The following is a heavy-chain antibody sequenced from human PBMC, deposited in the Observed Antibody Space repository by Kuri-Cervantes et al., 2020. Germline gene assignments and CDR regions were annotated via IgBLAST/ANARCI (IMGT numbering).Heavy chain of an antibody. CDR2: INHSGST. CDR3: ARGEGYSHGRYYFDY. Sequence: SETLSLTCTVYGGSFSSYSWTWIRQPPGKGLEWIGEINHSGSTNYNPSLKSRVTISVDTSKNQFSLQLNSVTPEDTAVYYCARGEGYSHGRYYFDYWGQGTPVTVSS. D-gene: IGHD5-18*01. V-gene: IGHV4-34*01. CDR1: GGSFSSYS. J-gene: IGHJ4*02.